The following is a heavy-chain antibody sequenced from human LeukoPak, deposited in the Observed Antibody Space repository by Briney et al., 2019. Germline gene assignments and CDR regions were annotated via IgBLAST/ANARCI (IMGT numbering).Heavy chain of an antibody. CDR3: ATTSGILRQAFDI. D-gene: IGHD3-10*01. CDR2: IYHSGST. V-gene: IGHV4-30-2*01. Sequence: PSETLSLTCAVSGGSISSGGYSWSWIRQPPGKGLEWIGYIYHSGSTYYNPSLKSRVTISVDRSKNQFSLKLSSVTAADTAVYYCATTSGILRQAFDIWGQGTMVTVSS. CDR1: GGSISSGGYS. J-gene: IGHJ3*02.